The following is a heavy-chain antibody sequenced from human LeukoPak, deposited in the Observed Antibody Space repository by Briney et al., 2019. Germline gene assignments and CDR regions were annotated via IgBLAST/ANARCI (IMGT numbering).Heavy chain of an antibody. D-gene: IGHD3-22*01. V-gene: IGHV3-21*01. CDR3: ARAQYYYDSSVWAFDI. Sequence: GGSLRLSCAASGFTFSSSAMSWVRQAPGKGLEWVSSISSSSSYIYYADSVKGRFTISRDNAKNSLYLQMNSLRAEDTAVYYCARAQYYYDSSVWAFDIWGQGTMVTVSS. CDR1: GFTFSSSA. CDR2: ISSSSSYI. J-gene: IGHJ3*02.